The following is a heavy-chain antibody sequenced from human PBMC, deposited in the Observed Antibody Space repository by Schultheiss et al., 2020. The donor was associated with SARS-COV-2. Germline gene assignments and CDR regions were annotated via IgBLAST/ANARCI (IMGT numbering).Heavy chain of an antibody. Sequence: GGSLRLSCAASGFTFSSYGMHWVRQAPGKGLEWVAVIWYDGSNKYYADSVKGRFTISRDNPKNTLYLQMNSLRPEDTALYYCARARTIFGVVDVDYWGQGTLVTVSS. J-gene: IGHJ4*02. V-gene: IGHV3-33*01. CDR3: ARARTIFGVVDVDY. D-gene: IGHD3-3*01. CDR2: IWYDGSNK. CDR1: GFTFSSYG.